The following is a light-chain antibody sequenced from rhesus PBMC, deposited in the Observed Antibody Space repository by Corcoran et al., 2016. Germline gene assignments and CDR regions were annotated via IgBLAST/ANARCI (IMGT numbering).Light chain of an antibody. CDR3: MQATEYPLT. CDR1: QSLLDSEDGNTY. J-gene: IGKJ4*01. CDR2: EVS. V-gene: IGKV2S20*01. Sequence: DIVMTQTPLSLPVTPGEPASISCRSSQSLLDSEDGNTYLEWYLQKPGQSPQPLFYEVSKRASGVPDRFSGIGSDTHFTLKISRVEAEDVGVYYCMQATEYPLTFGGGTKVGIK.